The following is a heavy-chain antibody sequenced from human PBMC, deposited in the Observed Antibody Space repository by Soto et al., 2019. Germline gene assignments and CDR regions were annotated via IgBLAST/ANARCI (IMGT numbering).Heavy chain of an antibody. CDR1: GYTFTSYY. J-gene: IGHJ6*02. CDR3: ARVDYDILTGYSGGMDV. CDR2: INPSGGST. Sequence: ASVKVSCKASGYTFTSYYMHWVRQAPGQGLEWMGIINPSGGSTSYAQKFQGRVTMTWDTSTSTVYMELSSLRSEDTAVYYCARVDYDILTGYSGGMDVWGQGTTVPVSS. V-gene: IGHV1-46*01. D-gene: IGHD3-9*01.